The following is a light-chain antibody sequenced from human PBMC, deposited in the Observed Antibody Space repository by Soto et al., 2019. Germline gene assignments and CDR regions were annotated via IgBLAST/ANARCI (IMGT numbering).Light chain of an antibody. CDR1: SSDVGNYKY. J-gene: IGLJ1*01. V-gene: IGLV2-14*01. CDR2: EVS. CDR3: LSYTSSGTYV. Sequence: QSALTQPASVSGSPGQSITISCTGTSSDVGNYKYVSWYQQHPGKAPKLIIYEVSNRPSGVSDRFSGSKSGNTASLTISGLHADDETDYYCLSYTSSGTYVFGTGTKLTVL.